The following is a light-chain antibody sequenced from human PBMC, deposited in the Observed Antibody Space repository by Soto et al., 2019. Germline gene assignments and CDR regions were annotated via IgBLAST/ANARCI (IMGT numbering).Light chain of an antibody. J-gene: IGKJ1*01. Sequence: DIQMTQSPSSLSASVGDRVTITCRASQSISTYLNWYQQKPGKAPKLLIYGVSTLQSGVPSRFSGSGSGADFTLTISSLQPEDFATYYCQQSYNTRTFGQGTKVEIK. CDR3: QQSYNTRT. CDR1: QSISTY. CDR2: GVS. V-gene: IGKV1-39*01.